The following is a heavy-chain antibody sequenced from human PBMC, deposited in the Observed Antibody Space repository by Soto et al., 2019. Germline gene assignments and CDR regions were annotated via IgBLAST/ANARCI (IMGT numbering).Heavy chain of an antibody. Sequence: SETLSLTCTVSGGSISSGGYYWSWIRQHPGKRLEWIGYIYYSGSTYYNPSLKSRVTISVDTSKNQFSLKLSSVTAADTAVYYCARDQRMGLYYYYGMDVWGQGTTVTVSS. V-gene: IGHV4-31*03. J-gene: IGHJ6*02. CDR1: GGSISSGGYY. CDR3: ARDQRMGLYYYYGMDV. CDR2: IYYSGST.